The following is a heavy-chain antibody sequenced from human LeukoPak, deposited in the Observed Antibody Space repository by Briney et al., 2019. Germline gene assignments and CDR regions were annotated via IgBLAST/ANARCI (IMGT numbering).Heavy chain of an antibody. CDR3: ARGTGYSVFDY. V-gene: IGHV3-74*01. CDR1: GFTFSTYW. D-gene: IGHD5-24*01. CDR2: IKSDGSST. Sequence: GGSLRLSCAASGFTFSTYWMHWVRQAPGKGLVCVSRIKSDGSSTSYADSVKGRFTISRDNAKNTLYLQMNSLRAEDTAVYYCARGTGYSVFDYWGQGTLVTVSS. J-gene: IGHJ4*02.